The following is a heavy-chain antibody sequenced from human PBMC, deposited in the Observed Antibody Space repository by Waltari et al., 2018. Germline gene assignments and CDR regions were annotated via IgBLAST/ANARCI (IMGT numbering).Heavy chain of an antibody. J-gene: IGHJ5*02. D-gene: IGHD2-8*01. CDR3: ARGQLMFHATRPMNWFDP. CDR1: GYTFTDYY. CDR2: INPNNGGT. V-gene: IGHV1-2*06. Sequence: QVQLVQSGAEVKKPGASMKVSCKASGYTFTDYYLHWVRQAPGQGLEWMGRINPNNGGTNDAQKFQDRVTMTRDTSISTAYMELSSVIYDDTAVYYCARGQLMFHATRPMNWFDPWGQGTLVTVSS.